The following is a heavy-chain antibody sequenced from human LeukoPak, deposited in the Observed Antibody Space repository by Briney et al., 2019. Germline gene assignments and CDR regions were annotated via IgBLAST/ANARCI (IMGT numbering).Heavy chain of an antibody. Sequence: SETLSLTCTVSGGSISRYYWSWIRQPAGKGLQWIGRIYGSGSTTYNPSLKSRLTMSVDTSKNQFSLKLSSMTAADTAIYYCAREVADYGGYYYYHYMYVWGKGTTVTISS. J-gene: IGHJ6*03. D-gene: IGHD4-23*01. V-gene: IGHV4-4*07. CDR3: AREVADYGGYYYYHYMYV. CDR1: GGSISRYY. CDR2: IYGSGST.